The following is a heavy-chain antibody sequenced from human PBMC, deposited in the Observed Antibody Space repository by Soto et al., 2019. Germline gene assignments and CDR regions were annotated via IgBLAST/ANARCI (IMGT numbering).Heavy chain of an antibody. Sequence: QVQLVQSGAEVKKPGSSVKVSCKASGGTFSRYAISWVRQAPGQGLEWMGGIIPIFGTANYAQKFQGRVTITADESTSTAYMELSSLRSEDTAVYYCARDTPVGSMSYDYYYYYGMDVWGQGTTVTVSS. D-gene: IGHD4-17*01. J-gene: IGHJ6*02. CDR2: IIPIFGTA. CDR1: GGTFSRYA. CDR3: ARDTPVGSMSYDYYYYYGMDV. V-gene: IGHV1-69*01.